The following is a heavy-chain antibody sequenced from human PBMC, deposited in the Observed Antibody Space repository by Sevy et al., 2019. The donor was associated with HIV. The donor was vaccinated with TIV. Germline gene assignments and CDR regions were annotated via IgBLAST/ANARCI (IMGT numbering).Heavy chain of an antibody. CDR1: GFTFTNYW. Sequence: GGSLRLSCAASGFTFTNYWMHWVRQAPGKGLVWVSRVDNDGSGTNYEDSVKGRFPISRDNAKNTVYLQMNSLRAEDTAVYYCTRDMYGIDYWGQGTLVTVSS. J-gene: IGHJ4*02. D-gene: IGHD2-8*01. V-gene: IGHV3-74*01. CDR2: VDNDGSGT. CDR3: TRDMYGIDY.